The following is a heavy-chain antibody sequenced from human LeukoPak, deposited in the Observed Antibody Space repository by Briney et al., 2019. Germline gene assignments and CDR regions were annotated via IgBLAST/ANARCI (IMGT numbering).Heavy chain of an antibody. D-gene: IGHD3-16*01. CDR1: GFTFSTYW. CDR3: AREEAPAEGDDAFDI. Sequence: GGSLRLSCTASGFTFSTYWMHWVRQAPGKGLVWVSHINSDESITNYADSVKGRFTISRDNVKNTLYPQMNSLRAEDTAVYYCAREEAPAEGDDAFDIWGQGTKVTVSS. J-gene: IGHJ3*02. V-gene: IGHV3-74*01. CDR2: INSDESIT.